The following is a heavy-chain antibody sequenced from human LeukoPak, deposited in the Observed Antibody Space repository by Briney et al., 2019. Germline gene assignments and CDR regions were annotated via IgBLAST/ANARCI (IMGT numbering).Heavy chain of an antibody. CDR2: INLDGSEI. CDR3: VRDRGYSTFDY. J-gene: IGHJ4*02. D-gene: IGHD3-22*01. Sequence: GGSLRLSCEASGFAFGHSWMSWVRQAPGKGLEWVANINLDGSEINYLDSLTGRLTNSRDNAKDSLYLQMNGLRAEDTAVYFRVRDRGYSTFDYWGQGTLVTVSS. CDR1: GFAFGHSW. V-gene: IGHV3-7*03.